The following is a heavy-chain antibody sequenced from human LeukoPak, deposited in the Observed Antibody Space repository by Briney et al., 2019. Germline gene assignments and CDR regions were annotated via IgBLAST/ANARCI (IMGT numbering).Heavy chain of an antibody. CDR2: ISSRSSTI. CDR1: GFTFSSYS. D-gene: IGHD3-22*01. CDR3: AREVTQYYYDSSGDY. V-gene: IGHV3-48*04. J-gene: IGHJ4*02. Sequence: GGSLRLSCVVSGFTFSSYSMNWVRQAPGKGLEWVSYISSRSSTIFYADSVKGRFTISRDNAKNSLYLQMNSLRAEDTAVYYCAREVTQYYYDSSGDYWGQGTLVAVSS.